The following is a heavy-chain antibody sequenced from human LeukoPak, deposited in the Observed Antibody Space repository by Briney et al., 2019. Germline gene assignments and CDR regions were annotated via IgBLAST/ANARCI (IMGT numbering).Heavy chain of an antibody. J-gene: IGHJ4*02. CDR1: GFTFSSYG. V-gene: IGHV3-74*01. CDR2: INDDGRAT. CDR3: AREILAPGKTHDY. Sequence: PGGSLRLSCAASGFTFSSYGMHWVRQVPGKGLVWVSRINDDGRATFYADSVKGRFTISRDNAKNTLFLQINSLRAEDTAVYYCAREILAPGKTHDYWGQGTLVTVSS.